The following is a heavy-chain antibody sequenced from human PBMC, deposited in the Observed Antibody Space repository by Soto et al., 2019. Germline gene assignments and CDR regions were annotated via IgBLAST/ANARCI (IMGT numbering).Heavy chain of an antibody. Sequence: QVQLQESGPGLVKPSQTLSLTCTVSGGSISSGGYYWSWIRQHPGKGLEWIGYIYYSGSTYYNPSFKSRVTISVDTSKNQFSLKLSSVTAADTAVYYCARGPALDDSSGYFEDYYGMDVWGQGTTVTVSS. J-gene: IGHJ6*02. CDR3: ARGPALDDSSGYFEDYYGMDV. CDR1: GGSISSGGYY. V-gene: IGHV4-31*03. CDR2: IYYSGST. D-gene: IGHD3-22*01.